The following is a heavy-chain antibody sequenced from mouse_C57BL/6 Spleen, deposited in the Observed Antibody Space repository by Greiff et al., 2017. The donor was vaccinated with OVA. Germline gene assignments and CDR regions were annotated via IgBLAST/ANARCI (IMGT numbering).Heavy chain of an antibody. CDR2: ISSGSSTI. CDR3: ARAYDYDYFDY. J-gene: IGHJ2*01. V-gene: IGHV5-17*01. D-gene: IGHD2-4*01. Sequence: EVQGVESGGGLVKPGGSLKLSCAASGFTFSDYGMHWVRQAPEKGLEWVAYISSGSSTIYYEDTVKGRFTISRDNAKNTLFLQMTSLRAEDTASDDWARAYDYDYFDYWGQGTTLTVSS. CDR1: GFTFSDYG.